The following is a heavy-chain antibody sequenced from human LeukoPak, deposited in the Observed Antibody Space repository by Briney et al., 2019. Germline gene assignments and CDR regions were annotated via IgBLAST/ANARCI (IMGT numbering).Heavy chain of an antibody. D-gene: IGHD2-15*01. J-gene: IGHJ5*02. CDR2: IWGTDDKT. V-gene: IGHV3-23*01. CDR3: AKTQGYYDA. CDR1: GFTFSNYA. Sequence: GGSLRLSCVASGFTFSNYAMSWVRQAPGKGLELVSGIWGTDDKTVYGDAVKGRFTISRDNSKNTLYLKMNSLRADDTAVYYCAKTQGYYDAWGQGALVTVSS.